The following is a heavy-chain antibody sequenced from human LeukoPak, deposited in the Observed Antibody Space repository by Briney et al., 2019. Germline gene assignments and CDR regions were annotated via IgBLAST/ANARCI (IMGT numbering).Heavy chain of an antibody. Sequence: GGSLRLSCAASGFTFSSYGMHWVRQAPGKGLERVAVIWYDGSNKYYADSVKGRFTISRDNSKNTLYLQMNSLRAEDTAVYYCASSGIAAAGPNWFDPWGQGTLVTVSS. V-gene: IGHV3-33*01. D-gene: IGHD6-13*01. CDR3: ASSGIAAAGPNWFDP. CDR2: IWYDGSNK. J-gene: IGHJ5*02. CDR1: GFTFSSYG.